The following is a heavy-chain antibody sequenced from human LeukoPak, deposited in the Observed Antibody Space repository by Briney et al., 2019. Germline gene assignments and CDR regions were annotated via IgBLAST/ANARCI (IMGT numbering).Heavy chain of an antibody. V-gene: IGHV4-59*01. CDR3: AREGYLPYYFDY. J-gene: IGHJ4*02. CDR1: GGSISSYY. Sequence: SETLSLTCTVSGGSISSYYWSRIRQPPGKGLEWIGYIYYSGSTNYNPSLKSRVTISVDTSKNQFSLNLSSVTAADTAVYYCAREGYLPYYFDYWGQGTLVTVSS. CDR2: IYYSGST. D-gene: IGHD6-13*01.